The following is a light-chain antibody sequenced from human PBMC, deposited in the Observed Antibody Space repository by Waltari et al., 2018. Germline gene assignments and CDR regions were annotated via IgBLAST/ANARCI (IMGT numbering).Light chain of an antibody. CDR1: SSDVGAYNY. J-gene: IGLJ2*01. Sequence: QSALTQPPSASGSPGQSVTISCTGTSSDVGAYNYVSWYQQHPGKAPKLMIYEGRKRPSGVPARFAGSKSGNTASLTVSGLQAEDEADYSCSSYVGSNIVVFGGGTKLTVL. V-gene: IGLV2-8*01. CDR3: SSYVGSNIVV. CDR2: EGR.